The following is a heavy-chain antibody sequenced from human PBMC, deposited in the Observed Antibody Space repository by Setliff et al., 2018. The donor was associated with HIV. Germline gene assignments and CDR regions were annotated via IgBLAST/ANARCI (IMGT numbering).Heavy chain of an antibody. CDR1: GGSIRSGSYY. V-gene: IGHV4-61*09. Sequence: SETLSLTCTVSGGSIRSGSYYWSWIRQPAGKGLEWIGHMYPSGSTNYNPTRKSRVTITVDTSKNQFSLKPSSVTAADTAVYYCARTPFVGTGLVTYWFDPWGQGTLVTVSS. CDR2: MYPSGST. J-gene: IGHJ5*02. D-gene: IGHD1-26*01. CDR3: ARTPFVGTGLVTYWFDP.